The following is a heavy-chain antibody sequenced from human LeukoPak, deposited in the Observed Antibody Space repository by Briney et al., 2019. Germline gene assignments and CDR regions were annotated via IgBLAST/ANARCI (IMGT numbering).Heavy chain of an antibody. V-gene: IGHV3-23*01. CDR2: ISGSGGST. Sequence: GGSLRLSCAASGFIFSSYAMSWVRQAPGKGLEWVSAISGSGGSTHYADSVKGRFTISRDNSKNTLYLQMNSLRAEDTAVYYCAKDSDFWSGAFDYWGQGTLVTVSS. CDR3: AKDSDFWSGAFDY. CDR1: GFIFSSYA. J-gene: IGHJ4*02. D-gene: IGHD3-3*01.